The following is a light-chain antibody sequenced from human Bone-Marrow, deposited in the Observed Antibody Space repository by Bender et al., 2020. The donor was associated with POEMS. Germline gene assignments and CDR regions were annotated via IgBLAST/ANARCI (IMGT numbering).Light chain of an antibody. CDR1: SPNFGADSD. CDR2: ANT. J-gene: IGLJ2*01. CDR3: RSYAIRLRGMV. V-gene: IGLV1-40*01. Sequence: QSVLTQPPSVSGAPGQRVTISCTGTSPNFGADSDVHWYQQLPGTAPKLLMYANTNRPSGVPDRFPGSKSGTSASLAITRLQAEDEADYYCRSYAIRLRGMVFGGGTRLTVL.